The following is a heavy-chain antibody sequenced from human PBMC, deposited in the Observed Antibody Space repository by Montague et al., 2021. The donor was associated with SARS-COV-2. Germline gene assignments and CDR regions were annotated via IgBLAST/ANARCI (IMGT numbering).Heavy chain of an antibody. Sequence: SLRLSCSASGFTFSSYAMHWVRQAPGKGLEWVAVISYDGSNKYYXDSVKGRFTISRDNSKNTLYLQMNSLRAEDTAVYYCARDCSPLYYFDYWGQGTLVTVSS. V-gene: IGHV3-30*04. J-gene: IGHJ4*02. CDR2: ISYDGSNK. D-gene: IGHD2-15*01. CDR3: ARDCSPLYYFDY. CDR1: GFTFSSYA.